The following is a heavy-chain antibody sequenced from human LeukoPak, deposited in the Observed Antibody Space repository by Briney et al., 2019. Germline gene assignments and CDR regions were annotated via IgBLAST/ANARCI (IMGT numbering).Heavy chain of an antibody. Sequence: ASVKVSCKASGYTFNDYFMHWVRQAPGQGLEWMGWINPNSGATNSAQKFQGRVTMTSDTSISTAYMELRSLTSGDTAVYYCATLRENNYGYYWGQGTLVTVSS. CDR2: INPNSGAT. D-gene: IGHD5-18*01. CDR3: ATLRENNYGYY. V-gene: IGHV1-2*02. J-gene: IGHJ4*02. CDR1: GYTFNDYF.